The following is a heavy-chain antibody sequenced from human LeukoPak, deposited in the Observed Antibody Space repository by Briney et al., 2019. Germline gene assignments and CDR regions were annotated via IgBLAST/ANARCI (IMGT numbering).Heavy chain of an antibody. D-gene: IGHD5-12*01. CDR2: IYYSGST. V-gene: IGHV4-39*07. Sequence: SETLSLTCTVSGGSISSSSYYWGWLRQPPGKGLEWIGSIYYSGSTYYNPSLKSRVTISVDTSKNQFSLKLSSVTAADTAVYYCARARGYSGYAYFDYWGQGTLVTVSS. CDR1: GGSISSSSYY. CDR3: ARARGYSGYAYFDY. J-gene: IGHJ4*02.